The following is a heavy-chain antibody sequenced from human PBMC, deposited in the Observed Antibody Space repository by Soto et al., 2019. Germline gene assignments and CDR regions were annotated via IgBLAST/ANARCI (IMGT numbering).Heavy chain of an antibody. D-gene: IGHD3-22*01. CDR2: IYYSGST. V-gene: IGHV4-31*03. J-gene: IGHJ6*02. CDR1: GGSISSGGYY. CDR3: ARNYYDNLGMDV. Sequence: SDTLSLTCTVSGGSISSGGYYWSWIRQHPGKGLEWIGYIYYSGSTYYNPSLKSRVTISVDTSKNQFSLKLRSVTAADTAVYYCARNYYDNLGMDVWGQGTTVTVSS.